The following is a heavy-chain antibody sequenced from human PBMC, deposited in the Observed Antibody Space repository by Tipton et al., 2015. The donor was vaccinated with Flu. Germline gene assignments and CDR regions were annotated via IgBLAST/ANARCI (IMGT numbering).Heavy chain of an antibody. CDR3: ARDGDYGDYWGTSYYYYMDV. J-gene: IGHJ6*03. CDR2: IYTSGST. D-gene: IGHD4-17*01. CDR1: GGSISSYY. Sequence: TLSLTCTVSGGSISSYYWSWIRQPAGKGLEWIGRIYTSGSTNYNPSLKSRVTMSVDTSKSQFSLKLSSVTAADTAVYYCARDGDYGDYWGTSYYYYMDVWSKGTTVTVSS. V-gene: IGHV4-4*07.